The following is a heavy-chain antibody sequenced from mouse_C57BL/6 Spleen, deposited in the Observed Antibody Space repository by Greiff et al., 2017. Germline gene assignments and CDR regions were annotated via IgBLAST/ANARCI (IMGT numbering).Heavy chain of an antibody. J-gene: IGHJ3*01. Sequence: EVQLQQSVAELVRPGASVKLSCTASGFNIKNTYMHWVKQRPEQGLEWIGRIDPANGNTKYAPKFQGKATITADTSSNTAYLQLSSLTSEDTAIYYWAGIYYGNYEGFAYWGQGTLVTVSA. V-gene: IGHV14-3*01. CDR3: AGIYYGNYEGFAY. CDR1: GFNIKNTY. CDR2: IDPANGNT. D-gene: IGHD2-1*01.